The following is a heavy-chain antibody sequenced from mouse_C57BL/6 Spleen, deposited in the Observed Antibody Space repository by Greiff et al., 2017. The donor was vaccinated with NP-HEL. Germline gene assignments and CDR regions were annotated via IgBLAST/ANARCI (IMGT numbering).Heavy chain of an antibody. D-gene: IGHD2-2*01. CDR2: IYPGDGDT. CDR1: GYAFSSYW. CDR3: ARDAMVYYYAMDY. V-gene: IGHV1-80*01. Sequence: VKLMESGAELVKPGASVKISCKASGYAFSSYWMNWAKQRPGKGLEWIGQIYPGDGDTNYNGKFKGKATLTADKSSSTAYMQLSSLTSEDSAVYFCARDAMVYYYAMDYWGQGTSVTVSS. J-gene: IGHJ4*01.